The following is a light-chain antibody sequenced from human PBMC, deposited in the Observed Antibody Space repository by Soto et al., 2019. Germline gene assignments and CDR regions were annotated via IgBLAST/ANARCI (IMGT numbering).Light chain of an antibody. Sequence: EIMLTQSPGTLSLSQGERATLSCRASQSVSRNYLVWYQQKPGQAPRLLIYGASSRATGIPDRFSGSGSGTDFTLTISKLEPEDFAVYYCQQSGSSPWTFGQGTKVDI. CDR1: QSVSRNY. CDR3: QQSGSSPWT. CDR2: GAS. V-gene: IGKV3-20*01. J-gene: IGKJ1*01.